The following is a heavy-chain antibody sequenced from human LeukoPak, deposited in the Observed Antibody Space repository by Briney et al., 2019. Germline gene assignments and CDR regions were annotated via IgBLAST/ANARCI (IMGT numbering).Heavy chain of an antibody. CDR3: ARSYDSSGYPFHFDF. V-gene: IGHV4-34*01. Sequence: SETLSLTCAVYGGSFSGYYWSWIRQPPGKGLEWIGEINHSGSTNYNPSLKSRVTISVDRSKNQFSLKLSSVTAADTAVYYCARSYDSSGYPFHFDFWGQGTLVTVSS. CDR2: INHSGST. D-gene: IGHD3-22*01. CDR1: GGSFSGYY. J-gene: IGHJ4*02.